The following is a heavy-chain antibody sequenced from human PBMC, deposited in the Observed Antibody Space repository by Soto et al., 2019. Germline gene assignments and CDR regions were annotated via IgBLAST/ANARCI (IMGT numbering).Heavy chain of an antibody. V-gene: IGHV4-59*01. CDR2: IYYSGST. CDR3: ARRYGGNFDY. CDR1: GGSISSYY. D-gene: IGHD1-26*01. J-gene: IGHJ4*02. Sequence: QVQLQESGPGLVKTSETLSLTCTVSGGSISSYYWSWIRQPPGKGLEWIGYIYYSGSTNYNPSLKSRVIISVDTSKNQFSLKLSSVTAADTAVYCCARRYGGNFDYWGQGTLVTVSS.